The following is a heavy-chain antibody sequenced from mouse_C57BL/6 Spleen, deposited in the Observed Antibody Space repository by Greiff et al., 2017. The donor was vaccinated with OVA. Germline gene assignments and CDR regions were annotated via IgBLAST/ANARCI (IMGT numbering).Heavy chain of an antibody. Sequence: QVTLKESGPGILQPSQTLSLTCSFSGFSLSTFGMGVGWIRQPSGQGLEWLAHIWWDDDKYYNTVLKSPLTISKDTSKNKVFLKIANVDTADTATYYCARIGDYEDFDYWGQGTTLTVSS. CDR1: GFSLSTFGMG. D-gene: IGHD2-4*01. V-gene: IGHV8-8*01. CDR2: IWWDDDK. CDR3: ARIGDYEDFDY. J-gene: IGHJ2*01.